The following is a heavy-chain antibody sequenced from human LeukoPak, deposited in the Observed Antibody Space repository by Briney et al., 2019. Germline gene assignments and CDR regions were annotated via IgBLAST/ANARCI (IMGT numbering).Heavy chain of an antibody. J-gene: IGHJ4*02. Sequence: GGTLRLSYAASVFTFSYYNMDWVRQPSGKGLECVSSVSGSSSYRYYADLVKGRFTISRDNAKNSLYLQMNSLRAEDTAVYYCVRGSLYDILTGYHENYFDFWGQGIVVTVSS. CDR3: VRGSLYDILTGYHENYFDF. V-gene: IGHV3-21*01. CDR2: VSGSSSYR. CDR1: VFTFSYYN. D-gene: IGHD3-9*01.